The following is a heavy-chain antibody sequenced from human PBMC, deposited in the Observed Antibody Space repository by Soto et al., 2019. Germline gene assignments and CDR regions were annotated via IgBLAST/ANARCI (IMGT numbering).Heavy chain of an antibody. CDR3: AKDEGVGGTLGLFDY. D-gene: IGHD1-26*01. J-gene: IGHJ4*02. Sequence: QVQLVESGGGAVQPGESLRLSCVASGFDFTYYAMHWVRQAPGKGLESVAVMSSDGSKIHHTDSVKGRFTISRDNSKNTLYLQMKSLRKEDTAVDFCAKDEGVGGTLGLFDYWGQGTRVSVSS. V-gene: IGHV3-30*18. CDR1: GFDFTYYA. CDR2: MSSDGSKI.